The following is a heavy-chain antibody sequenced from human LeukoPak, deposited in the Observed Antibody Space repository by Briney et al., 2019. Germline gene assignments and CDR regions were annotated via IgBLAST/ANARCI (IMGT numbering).Heavy chain of an antibody. CDR1: GYTFTIYG. V-gene: IGHV1-18*01. CDR2: ISAYNGNT. Sequence: GASVKVSCKASGYTFTIYGISWVRQAPGQGLEWMGWISAYNGNTNYAQKLQGRVTMTTDTSTSTAYMELRSLRSDDTAVYYCASGQPYSSSWYGMDVWGQGTTVTVSS. D-gene: IGHD6-13*01. J-gene: IGHJ6*02. CDR3: ASGQPYSSSWYGMDV.